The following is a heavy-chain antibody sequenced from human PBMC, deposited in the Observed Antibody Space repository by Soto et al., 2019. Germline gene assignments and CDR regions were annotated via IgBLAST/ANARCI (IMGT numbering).Heavy chain of an antibody. J-gene: IGHJ6*02. CDR3: ARALFMVRGVNPLRGLVSYGMDV. Sequence: PSETLSLTCAVYGGSFSGYYWSWIRQPPGKGLEWIGEINHSGSTNYNPSLKSRVTISVDTSKNQFSLKLSSVTAADTAVYYCARALFMVRGVNPLRGLVSYGMDVWGQGTTVTVSS. CDR1: GGSFSGYY. CDR2: INHSGST. V-gene: IGHV4-34*01. D-gene: IGHD3-10*01.